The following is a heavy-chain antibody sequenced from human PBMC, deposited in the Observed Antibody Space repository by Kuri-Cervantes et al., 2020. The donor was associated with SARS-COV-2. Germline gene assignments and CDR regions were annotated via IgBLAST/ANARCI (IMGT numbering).Heavy chain of an antibody. CDR1: GFNFSRTD. CDR2: ISHDGKNK. CDR3: AKDRVGAQDF. V-gene: IGHV3-30*18. J-gene: IGHJ4*02. D-gene: IGHD4/OR15-4a*01. Sequence: GESLKISCAASGFNFSRTDMHWVRQAPGKGLEWVAVISHDGKNKKCIASGKGRFTISRDNSQNTLYLHMKSLRSEDTAMYYCAKDRVGAQDFWGQGTLVTVSS.